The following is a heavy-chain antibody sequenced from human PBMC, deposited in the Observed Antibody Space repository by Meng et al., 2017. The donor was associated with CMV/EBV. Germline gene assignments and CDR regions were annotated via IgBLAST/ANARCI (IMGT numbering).Heavy chain of an antibody. CDR1: GGSISSGDYY. D-gene: IGHD3-22*01. V-gene: IGHV4-30-4*08. CDR2: IYYSGST. Sequence: VQLQGSGPGLVKPPRTLSLTCTVSGGSISSGDYYWSWIRQPPGKGLEWIGYIYYSGSTYYNPSLKSRVTISVDTSKNQFSLKLSSVTAADTAVYYCARAAPDYYDSSGPPDYWGQGTLVTVSS. J-gene: IGHJ4*02. CDR3: ARAAPDYYDSSGPPDY.